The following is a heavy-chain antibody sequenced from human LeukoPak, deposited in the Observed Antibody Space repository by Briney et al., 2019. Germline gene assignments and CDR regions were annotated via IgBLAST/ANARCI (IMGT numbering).Heavy chain of an antibody. D-gene: IGHD2-21*01. CDR2: ISSSSSTI. Sequence: GGSLRLSCAASGFTFSSYSMNWVRQAPGKGLEWVSYISSSSSTIYYADSVKGRFTISRDNAKNSLYLQMNSLRAEDTALYYCAKDIKGYFSTAFDYWGQGTLVTVSS. J-gene: IGHJ4*02. CDR1: GFTFSSYS. CDR3: AKDIKGYFSTAFDY. V-gene: IGHV3-48*04.